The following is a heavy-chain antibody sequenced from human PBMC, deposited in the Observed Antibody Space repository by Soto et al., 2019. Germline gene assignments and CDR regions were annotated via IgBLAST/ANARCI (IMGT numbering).Heavy chain of an antibody. V-gene: IGHV3-15*07. CDR2: IKSKTDGGTT. CDR3: TTDFTVVVVAAHPDAFDI. Sequence: PGGSLRLSCAASGFTFSNAWMNWVRQAPGKGLEWVGRIKSKTDGGTTDYAAPVKGRFTISRDDSKNTLYLQMNSLKTEDTAVYYCTTDFTVVVVAAHPDAFDIWGQGTMVTVSS. D-gene: IGHD2-15*01. J-gene: IGHJ3*02. CDR1: GFTFSNAW.